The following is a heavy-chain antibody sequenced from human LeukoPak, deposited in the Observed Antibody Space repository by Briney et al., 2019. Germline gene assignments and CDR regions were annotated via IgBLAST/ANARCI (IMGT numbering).Heavy chain of an antibody. CDR2: IIPIFGTA. D-gene: IGHD2-2*01. CDR3: AKYHPSGFDY. Sequence: ASVKVSCKASGGTFSSYAISWVRQAPGQGLEWMGGIIPIFGTANYAQKFQGRVTITADESTSTAYMELSSLRSEDTAVYYCAKYHPSGFDYWGQGTLVTVSS. J-gene: IGHJ4*02. V-gene: IGHV1-69*13. CDR1: GGTFSSYA.